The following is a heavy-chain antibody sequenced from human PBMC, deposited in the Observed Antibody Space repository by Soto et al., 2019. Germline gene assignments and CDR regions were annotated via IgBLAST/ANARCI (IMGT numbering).Heavy chain of an antibody. D-gene: IGHD3-22*01. CDR3: ARVYYFGSSGYYGYFFDY. CDR2: IDWDDDK. J-gene: IGHJ4*02. CDR1: GFSLSTTGMR. V-gene: IGHV2-70*04. Sequence: SGPTLVNPKQTLTLTCAFSGFSLSTTGMRVGWIRQPPGKALEWLARIDWDDDKFYSTSLKTRLTISKDTARNQVVLTMTNMDPVDQTTYYCARVYYFGSSGYYGYFFDYWGQGALATVSS.